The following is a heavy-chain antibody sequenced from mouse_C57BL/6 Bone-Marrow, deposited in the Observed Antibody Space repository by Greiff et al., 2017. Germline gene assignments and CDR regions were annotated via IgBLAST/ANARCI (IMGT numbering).Heavy chain of an antibody. J-gene: IGHJ1*01. CDR3: ARLFITTVVARYFGV. CDR2: IDPNSGST. Sequence: QVQLQQPGAELVKPGASVKLSCKASGYTFTSYWMHWVKQRPGRGLEWIGGIDPNSGSTKYNEKFKDKATLTVDKPSSTAYLQLSSLPSEDSAVYYCARLFITTVVARYFGVWGAGTTVTVSS. D-gene: IGHD1-1*01. CDR1: GYTFTSYW. V-gene: IGHV1-72*01.